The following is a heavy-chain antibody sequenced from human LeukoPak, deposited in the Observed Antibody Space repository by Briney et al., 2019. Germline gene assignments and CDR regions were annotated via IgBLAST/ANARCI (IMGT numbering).Heavy chain of an antibody. Sequence: SETLSLTCTVSGGSISSYYWSWIRQPPGKGLEWIGYIYHSGTSDYNPSLKSRVTMSVDTSKNQFSLKLTSVTAADTAVYYCARVSYGSGSYYSIFDYWGQGTLATVSS. J-gene: IGHJ4*02. V-gene: IGHV4-59*01. D-gene: IGHD3-10*01. CDR2: IYHSGTS. CDR3: ARVSYGSGSYYSIFDY. CDR1: GGSISSYY.